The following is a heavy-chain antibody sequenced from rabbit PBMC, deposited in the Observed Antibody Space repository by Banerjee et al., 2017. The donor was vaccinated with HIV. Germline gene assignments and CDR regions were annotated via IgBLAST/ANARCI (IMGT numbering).Heavy chain of an antibody. J-gene: IGHJ4*01. CDR1: GFSFSNYG. CDR2: IYTGDANT. CDR3: ARGGTSGGDGYAGGFNL. V-gene: IGHV1S40*01. Sequence: QSLEESGGDLVKPGASLTLTCTASGFSFSNYGMCWVRQAPGKGLEWIACIYTGDANTYYASWAKGRFTISKSSSTTVTLQMTSLTAADTATYFCARGGTSGGDGYAGGFNLWGPGTLVTVS. D-gene: IGHD6-1*01.